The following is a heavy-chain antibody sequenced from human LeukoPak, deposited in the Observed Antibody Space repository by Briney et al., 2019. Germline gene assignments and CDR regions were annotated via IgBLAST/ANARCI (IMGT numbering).Heavy chain of an antibody. V-gene: IGHV4-39*01. J-gene: IGHJ4*02. CDR1: GGSISSSSYY. CDR3: ASPPPIAVAGTWHY. D-gene: IGHD6-19*01. Sequence: PSETPSLTCTVSGGSISSSSYYWGWIRQPPGKGLEWIGSIYYSGSTYYNPSLKSRVTISVDTSKNQFSLKLSSVTAADTAVYYCASPPPIAVAGTWHYWGQGTLVTVSS. CDR2: IYYSGST.